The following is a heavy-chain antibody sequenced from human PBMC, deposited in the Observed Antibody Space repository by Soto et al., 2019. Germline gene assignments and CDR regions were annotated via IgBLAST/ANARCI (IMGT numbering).Heavy chain of an antibody. J-gene: IGHJ4*02. CDR3: ASVFVELAQIEVRFAY. CDR1: GGSISSSNW. CDR2: IYHSGST. V-gene: IGHV4-4*02. Sequence: QVQLQESCPGLVKPSGTLSLTCAVSGGSISSSNWWSWVRQPPGKGLEWIGEIYHSGSTNYNPSLNGRVTISVDKAKNRCSRELSAVTAADTAVYYCASVFVELAQIEVRFAYWGEGTLVTVS. D-gene: IGHD3-10*01.